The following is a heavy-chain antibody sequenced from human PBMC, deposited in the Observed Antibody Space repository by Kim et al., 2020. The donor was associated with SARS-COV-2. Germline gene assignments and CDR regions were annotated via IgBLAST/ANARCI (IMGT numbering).Heavy chain of an antibody. CDR3: ARGEMTRDYYGSGSIA. J-gene: IGHJ5*02. CDR1: GGTFSSYA. D-gene: IGHD3-10*01. V-gene: IGHV1-69*13. CDR2: IIPIFGTA. Sequence: SVKVSCKASGGTFSSYAISWVRQAPRQGLEWMGGIIPIFGTANYAQKFQGRVTITADESTSTAYMELSSLRSEDTAVYYCARGEMTRDYYGSGSIAWGQGTLVTVS.